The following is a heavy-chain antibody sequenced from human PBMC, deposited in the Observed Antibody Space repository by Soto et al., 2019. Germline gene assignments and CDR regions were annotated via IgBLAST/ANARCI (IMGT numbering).Heavy chain of an antibody. Sequence: PSXTLSLTCAVYGGNFSGYSWTWIRQPPVKGLEWLGEINHRGSTNYNPSLKSRVTISVDKSNNQFLLNLNSLTAADAAMYYCATLPPRVVVSVLPIPTWGQGTQVTVSS. J-gene: IGHJ4*02. V-gene: IGHV4-34*08. D-gene: IGHD2-21*01. CDR2: INHRGST. CDR3: ATLPPRVVVSVLPIPT. CDR1: GGNFSGYS.